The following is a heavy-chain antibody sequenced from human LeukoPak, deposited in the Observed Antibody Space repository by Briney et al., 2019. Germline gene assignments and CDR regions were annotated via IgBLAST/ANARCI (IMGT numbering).Heavy chain of an antibody. J-gene: IGHJ4*02. Sequence: HAGGSLRLSCAASGFIFSSYWMSWVRQVLGKGLEWVANIKQDGSDKQYVDSVKGRFTISRDNAKNSLYLQMNSLRAEDTAVYYCARVSRTGEGYWGQGILVTVSS. V-gene: IGHV3-7*01. CDR1: GFIFSSYW. CDR2: IKQDGSDK. D-gene: IGHD3/OR15-3a*01. CDR3: ARVSRTGEGY.